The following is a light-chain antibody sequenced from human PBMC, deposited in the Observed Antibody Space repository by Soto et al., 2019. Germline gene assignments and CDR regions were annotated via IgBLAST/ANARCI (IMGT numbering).Light chain of an antibody. CDR2: GAS. CDR1: QTVSTY. V-gene: IGKV3-11*01. CDR3: QQRYNWLT. J-gene: IGKJ4*01. Sequence: IVLTQSPATLSLSPGERATLSCRARQTVSTYLSWYQHKPGQAPRLLIYGASNRATGIPARFSGSGSGTDFTFTISSLEPEDSAVYYCQQRYNWLTFGGGTKVEIK.